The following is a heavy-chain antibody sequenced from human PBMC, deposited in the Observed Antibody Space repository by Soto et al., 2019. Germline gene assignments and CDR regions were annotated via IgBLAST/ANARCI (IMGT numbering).Heavy chain of an antibody. Sequence: GGSLRLSCAASGFTFNSYSMNWVRQAPGKGLEWVSYISSSSSTIYYADSVKGRFTISRDNAKNSLYLPMNRLRAENTAVYYCARDVRSMVKEYLQHWGQGSLVTVSS. J-gene: IGHJ1*01. CDR3: ARDVRSMVKEYLQH. V-gene: IGHV3-48*04. CDR2: ISSSSSTI. D-gene: IGHD5-18*01. CDR1: GFTFNSYS.